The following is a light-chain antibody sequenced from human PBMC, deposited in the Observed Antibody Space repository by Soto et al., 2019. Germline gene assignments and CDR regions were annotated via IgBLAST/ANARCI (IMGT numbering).Light chain of an antibody. V-gene: IGLV2-14*01. CDR3: SSYTRSSTLDA. J-gene: IGLJ1*01. CDR2: DVS. Sequence: QSALTQPASVSGSPGQSITISCTGTSSDVGGYNYVSWYQQHPGKAPKLMIYDVSNQPSGVSNRFSGSKSGNTASLTISGLQAEDEADYYCSSYTRSSTLDAFGTGTKLTVL. CDR1: SSDVGGYNY.